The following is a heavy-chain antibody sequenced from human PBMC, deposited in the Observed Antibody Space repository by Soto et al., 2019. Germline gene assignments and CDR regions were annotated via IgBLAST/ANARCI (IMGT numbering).Heavy chain of an antibody. D-gene: IGHD3-16*01. CDR2: IDPTDSYT. CDR3: ARRSRASFALDV. V-gene: IGHV5-10-1*01. Sequence: GESLKISCKGSGYNFITDWISWVRQMPGKGLEWMGRIDPTDSYTKYSPSFEGHVTISADKSISTAYLQWSSLKASDSAVYYWARRSRASFALDVWGQGTTVTVSS. J-gene: IGHJ6*02. CDR1: GYNFITDW.